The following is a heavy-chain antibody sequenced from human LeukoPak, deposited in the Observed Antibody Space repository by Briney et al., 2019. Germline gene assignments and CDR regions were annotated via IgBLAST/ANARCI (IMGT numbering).Heavy chain of an antibody. V-gene: IGHV4-59*01. J-gene: IGHJ3*02. CDR1: GGSISSYY. CDR3: ARGSGYSYGYDAFDI. Sequence: ASETLSRTCTVSGGSISSYYWSWIRQPPGKGLEWIGYIYYSGSTNYNPSLKSRVTISVDTSKNQFSLKLSSVTAADTAVYYCARGSGYSYGYDAFDIWGQGTMVTVSS. CDR2: IYYSGST. D-gene: IGHD5-18*01.